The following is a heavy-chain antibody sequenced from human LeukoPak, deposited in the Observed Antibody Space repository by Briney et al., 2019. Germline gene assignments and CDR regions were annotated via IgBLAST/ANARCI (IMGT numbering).Heavy chain of an antibody. CDR1: GSTFGGYA. CDR3: AKALSVLPGAALDP. CDR2: ISGSGGST. J-gene: IGHJ5*02. V-gene: IGHV3-23*01. Sequence: PGGSLRLSCAASGSTFGGYAMTWVRQAPGRGLEWVSGISGSGGSTYYADSVKGRFTISRDNSKNTLYLQMNSLRAEDTALYHCAKALSVLPGAALDPWGQGTLVTVSS. D-gene: IGHD1-14*01.